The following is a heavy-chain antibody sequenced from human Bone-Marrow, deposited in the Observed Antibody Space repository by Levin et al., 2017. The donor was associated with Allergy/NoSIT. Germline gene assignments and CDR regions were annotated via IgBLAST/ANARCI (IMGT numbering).Heavy chain of an antibody. D-gene: IGHD5-18*01. CDR2: IKQDGSEK. Sequence: GESLKISCAASGFTFSSYWMSWVRQAPGKGLEWVANIKQDGSEKYYVDSVKGRFTISRDNAKNSLYLQMNSLRAEDTAVYYCARDRPYAELWSFVYYFDYWGQGTLVTVSS. J-gene: IGHJ4*02. V-gene: IGHV3-7*01. CDR1: GFTFSSYW. CDR3: ARDRPYAELWSFVYYFDY.